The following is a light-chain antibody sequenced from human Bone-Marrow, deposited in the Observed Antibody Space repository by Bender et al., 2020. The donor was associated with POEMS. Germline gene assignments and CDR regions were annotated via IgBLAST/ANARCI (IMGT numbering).Light chain of an antibody. CDR3: VAWDASLNGWV. CDR2: TNN. Sequence: QSVLTQPPSVSEAPGQRVTISCSGSSFNIGNNAVNWYQQLPGTAPRLLIYTNNERPSGVPDRFSGSKSGTSASLAITGLQSDDEAIYFCVAWDASLNGWVFGGGTKLTVL. CDR1: SFNIGNNA. J-gene: IGLJ3*02. V-gene: IGLV1-44*01.